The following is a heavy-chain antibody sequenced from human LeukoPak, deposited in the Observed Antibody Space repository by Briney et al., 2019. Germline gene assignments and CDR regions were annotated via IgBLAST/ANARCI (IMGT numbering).Heavy chain of an antibody. V-gene: IGHV1-3*01. J-gene: IGHJ4*02. Sequence: ASVKVSCKASGYTFTSYAMHLVRQAPGQRLEWMGWINAGNGNTKYSQKFQGRVTITRDTSASTAYMELSSLRSEDTAVYYCARGERDGYNLLDYWGQGTLVTVSS. CDR2: INAGNGNT. CDR1: GYTFTSYA. CDR3: ARGERDGYNLLDY. D-gene: IGHD5-24*01.